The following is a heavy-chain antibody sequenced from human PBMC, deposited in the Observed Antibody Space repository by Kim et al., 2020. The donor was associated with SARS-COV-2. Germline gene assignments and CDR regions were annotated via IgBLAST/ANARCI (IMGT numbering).Heavy chain of an antibody. CDR2: INPNSGGT. CDR3: AREMDGSGNHYIDY. Sequence: ASVKVSCKASGYTFTGYYIHWVRQAPGQGLEWMGRINPNSGGTNYAQRFQGRVTVTRDTSISTAYMELNRLISDDTALYYCAREMDGSGNHYIDYWGQGTLVTVSS. V-gene: IGHV1-2*06. D-gene: IGHD3-10*01. J-gene: IGHJ4*02. CDR1: GYTFTGYY.